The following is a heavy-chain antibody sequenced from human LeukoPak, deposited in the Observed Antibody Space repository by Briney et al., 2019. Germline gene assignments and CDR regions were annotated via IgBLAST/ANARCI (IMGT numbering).Heavy chain of an antibody. CDR2: IYSGGST. CDR1: GFTVSSNY. J-gene: IGHJ4*02. Sequence: GGSLRLSCAASGFTVSSNYMSWVRQAPGKGLEWVSVIYSGGSTYYADSVKGRFTISRDNSKNTLYLQMNSLRAEDTAVYYCAKANGGWLRSHFDYWGQGTLVTVSS. CDR3: AKANGGWLRSHFDY. V-gene: IGHV3-53*05. D-gene: IGHD3-22*01.